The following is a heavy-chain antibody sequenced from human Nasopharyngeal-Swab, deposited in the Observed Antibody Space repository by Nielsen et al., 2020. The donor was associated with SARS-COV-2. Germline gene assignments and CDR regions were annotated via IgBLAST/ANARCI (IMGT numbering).Heavy chain of an antibody. J-gene: IGHJ3*01. CDR2: INIDGSRT. D-gene: IGHD3-22*01. CDR1: GFTFTNYW. Sequence: GGSLRLSCAVSGFTFTNYWMHWVRRTPGKGLVWVSRINIDGSRTGYADSVKGRFTISRDHAKNTLFLQMNSLRAVDTAVYYCARVLDYYDSSGYDTWDVFALWGQGTMVTVSS. V-gene: IGHV3-74*01. CDR3: ARVLDYYDSSGYDTWDVFAL.